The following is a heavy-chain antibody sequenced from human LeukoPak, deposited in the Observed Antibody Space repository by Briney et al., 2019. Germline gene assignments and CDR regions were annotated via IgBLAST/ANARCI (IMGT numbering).Heavy chain of an antibody. CDR3: ARDGVIAAAGNYYYYGMDV. CDR2: ISGSGDST. D-gene: IGHD6-13*01. V-gene: IGHV3-23*01. CDR1: GFTFSTYA. Sequence: GGSLRLSCAASGFTFSTYAMSWVRQAPGKGLEWVSGISGSGDSTYYSDSVKGRFTISRDNSKNTLYLQMNSLRAEDTAVYYCARDGVIAAAGNYYYYGMDVWGQGTTVTVSS. J-gene: IGHJ6*02.